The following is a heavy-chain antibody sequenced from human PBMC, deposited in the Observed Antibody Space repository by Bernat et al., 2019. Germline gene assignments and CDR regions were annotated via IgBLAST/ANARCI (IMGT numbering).Heavy chain of an antibody. CDR3: ARGGDYEFDY. V-gene: IGHV3-33*01. J-gene: IGHJ4*02. D-gene: IGHD4-17*01. CDR1: GFTSSSYG. Sequence: QVQLVESGGGVVQPGRSLRLSCAASGFTSSSYGMHWVRQAPGKGLEWVAVIWYDGSNKYYADSVKGRFTISRDNSKNTLYLQMNSLRAEDTAVYYCARGGDYEFDYWGQGTLVTVSS. CDR2: IWYDGSNK.